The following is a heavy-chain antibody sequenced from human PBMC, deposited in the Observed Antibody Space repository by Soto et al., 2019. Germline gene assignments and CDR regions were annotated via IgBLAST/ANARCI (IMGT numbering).Heavy chain of an antibody. J-gene: IGHJ6*02. V-gene: IGHV4-59*12. D-gene: IGHD6-13*01. Sequence: PSETLSLTCTVSGDSISFYYWSWIQQPPGKGLEWIGYIYYSGSTNYNSSLKNRVTISVDTSKNQCSLKLSSVTAADTAVYYCARDRGIAEAGLYFYYYGMDVWGQGTTVTV. CDR2: IYYSGST. CDR1: GDSISFYY. CDR3: ARDRGIAEAGLYFYYYGMDV.